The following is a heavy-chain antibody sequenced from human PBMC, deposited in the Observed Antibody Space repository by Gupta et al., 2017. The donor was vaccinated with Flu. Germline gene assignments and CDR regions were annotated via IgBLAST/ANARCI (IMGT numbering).Heavy chain of an antibody. Sequence: FAVSANYMTWVRQAPGKGLEWVSFIYAGGNTYYADSVKGRFTISSDNSKNTLYLQMTSLRPEDTAVYYCARDFTPSRAFDIWGQGTRVTVSS. CDR1: FAVSANY. J-gene: IGHJ3*02. CDR3: ARDFTPSRAFDI. V-gene: IGHV3-53*01. CDR2: IYAGGNT.